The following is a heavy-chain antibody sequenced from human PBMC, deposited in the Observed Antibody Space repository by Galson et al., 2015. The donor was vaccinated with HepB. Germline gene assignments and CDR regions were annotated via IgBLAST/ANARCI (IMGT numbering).Heavy chain of an antibody. CDR3: AKDSGPRGRSSPYY. Sequence: SLRLSCAASGFTFSSCGMHWVRQAPGKGLEWVALISFDGSNKYYADSVKGRFTISRDNSKSTLYLQMNSLRAEDTALYYCAKDSGPRGRSSPYYWGQGTLVTVSS. D-gene: IGHD6-13*01. CDR2: ISFDGSNK. CDR1: GFTFSSCG. J-gene: IGHJ4*02. V-gene: IGHV3-30*18.